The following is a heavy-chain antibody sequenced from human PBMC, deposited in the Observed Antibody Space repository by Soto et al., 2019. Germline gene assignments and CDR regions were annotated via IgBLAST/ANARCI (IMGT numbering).Heavy chain of an antibody. Sequence: GGSMRLSCAASGFTFSDYYMSWIRQAPGKGLEWVSYISSSGSTIYYADSVKGRFTISRDNAKNSLYLQMNSLRAEDTAVYYCAKGTYSSGWYGPSFDYWGQGTLVTVSS. V-gene: IGHV3-11*01. J-gene: IGHJ4*02. CDR3: AKGTYSSGWYGPSFDY. D-gene: IGHD6-19*01. CDR1: GFTFSDYY. CDR2: ISSSGSTI.